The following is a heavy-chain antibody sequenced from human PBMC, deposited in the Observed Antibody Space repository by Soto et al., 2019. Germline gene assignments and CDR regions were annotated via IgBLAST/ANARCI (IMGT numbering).Heavy chain of an antibody. CDR3: AKGRGYCSSPICFNIPDLDY. J-gene: IGHJ4*02. V-gene: IGHV3-30*18. CDR2: ISSDGSNN. Sequence: PGGSLRLSCAASGFTFTTYGMNCVRQAPGKGLEWVAVISSDGSNNLYADSVRGRFAISRDNSKNTLYLQMYSLRPEDTAVYYCAKGRGYCSSPICFNIPDLDYWAQGASVTVSS. D-gene: IGHD2-2*01. CDR1: GFTFTTYG.